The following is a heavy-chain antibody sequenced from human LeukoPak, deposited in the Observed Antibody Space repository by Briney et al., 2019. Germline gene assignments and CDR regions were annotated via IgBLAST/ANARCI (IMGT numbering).Heavy chain of an antibody. Sequence: PGGSLRLSCAASGFTFSSGNYAMTWVRQAPGKGLEWISYITSRSSPIYYADSVKGRFTISRDNAKNSLYLQMNSLRDEDTAVYYCVRDPHALDYWGRGTLVTVSS. CDR1: GFTFSSGNYA. V-gene: IGHV3-48*02. J-gene: IGHJ4*02. CDR3: VRDPHALDY. CDR2: ITSRSSPI.